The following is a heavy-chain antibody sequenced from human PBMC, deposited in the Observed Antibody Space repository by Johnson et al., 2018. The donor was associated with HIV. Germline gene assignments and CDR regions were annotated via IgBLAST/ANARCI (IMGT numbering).Heavy chain of an antibody. CDR1: GFTFSDYY. CDR3: ATDIVVVLALGGDAFDI. D-gene: IGHD2-2*01. V-gene: IGHV3-11*04. Sequence: QMLLVESGGGLVKPGGSLRLSCAASGFTFSDYYVSWIRQAPGKGLEWVSAISGSGGSTYYADSVKGRFTISRDNAKDTLYLQMSSLRAEDTAVYYCATDIVVVLALGGDAFDIWGQGTMVIVSS. J-gene: IGHJ3*02. CDR2: ISGSGGST.